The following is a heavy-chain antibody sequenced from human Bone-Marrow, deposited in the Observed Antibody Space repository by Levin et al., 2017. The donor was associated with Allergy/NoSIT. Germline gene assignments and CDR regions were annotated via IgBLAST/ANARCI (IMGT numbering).Heavy chain of an antibody. Sequence: GGSLRLSCVASGFKFDTFEMHWVRQAPGKGLQWISFISSRSSTFQYADSVKGRFTISRDNAKNSLFLQMHNLTTDDTGIYYCARARGLIMGTTYIDYWGQGSLVTVSP. CDR2: ISSRSSTF. CDR3: ARARGLIMGTTYIDY. D-gene: IGHD1-26*01. J-gene: IGHJ4*02. CDR1: GFKFDTFE. V-gene: IGHV3-48*03.